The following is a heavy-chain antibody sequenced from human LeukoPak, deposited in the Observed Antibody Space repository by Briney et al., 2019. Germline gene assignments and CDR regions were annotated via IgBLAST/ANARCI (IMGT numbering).Heavy chain of an antibody. D-gene: IGHD3-10*01. CDR3: AKVAYGSGSYYDY. V-gene: IGHV3-23*01. CDR1: GFTFSSYG. Sequence: GGSLRLSCAASGFTFSSYGMSWVHQAPGKGLEWVSAISGSGGSTYYADSVKGRFTISRDNSKNTLYLQMNSLRAEDTAVYYCAKVAYGSGSYYDYWGQGTLVTVSS. CDR2: ISGSGGST. J-gene: IGHJ4*02.